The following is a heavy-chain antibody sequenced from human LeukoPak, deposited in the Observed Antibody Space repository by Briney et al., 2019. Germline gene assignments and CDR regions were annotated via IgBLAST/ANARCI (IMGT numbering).Heavy chain of an antibody. J-gene: IGHJ4*02. CDR1: GYTLTELS. D-gene: IGHD4-23*01. Sequence: ASVKVSCKVSGYTLTELSMHWVRQAPGKGLEWMGGFDPEDGETIYAQKFQGRVTTTEDTSTDTAYMELSSLRSEDTAVYYCATDLTTVVSFDYWGQGTLVTVSS. V-gene: IGHV1-24*01. CDR3: ATDLTTVVSFDY. CDR2: FDPEDGET.